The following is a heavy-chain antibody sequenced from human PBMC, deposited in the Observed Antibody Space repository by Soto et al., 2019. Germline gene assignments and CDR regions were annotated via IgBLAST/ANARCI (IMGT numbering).Heavy chain of an antibody. Sequence: SETLSLTCTVSGGSISSGGYYWSWIRQHPGKGLEWIGYIYYSGSTYYNPSLKSRVTISVDTSKNQFSLKLSSVTAADTAVYYCARGRRRYNWNDAGSLGGHWFDPWGQGTLVTVSS. CDR1: GGSISSGGYY. CDR2: IYYSGST. J-gene: IGHJ5*02. V-gene: IGHV4-31*03. CDR3: ARGRRRYNWNDAGSLGGHWFDP. D-gene: IGHD1-1*01.